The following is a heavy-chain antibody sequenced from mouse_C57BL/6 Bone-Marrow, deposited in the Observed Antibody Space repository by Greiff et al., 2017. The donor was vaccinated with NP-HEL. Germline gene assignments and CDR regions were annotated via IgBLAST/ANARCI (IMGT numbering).Heavy chain of an antibody. CDR1: GYAFTNYL. V-gene: IGHV1-54*01. CDR3: ARRGDYYGKRKGFDD. CDR2: INPGSGGT. J-gene: IGHJ2*01. Sequence: QVQLKESGAELVRPGTSVKVSCKASGYAFTNYLIEWVKQRPGQGLEWIGVINPGSGGTNSNEKFKGKATLTADKSSSTAYMQLSSLTSEDSAVYFCARRGDYYGKRKGFDDWGQGTTLTVAS. D-gene: IGHD2-1*01.